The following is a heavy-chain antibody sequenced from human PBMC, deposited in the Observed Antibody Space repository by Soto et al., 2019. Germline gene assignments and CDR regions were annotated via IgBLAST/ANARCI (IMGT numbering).Heavy chain of an antibody. Sequence: QVHLVQSGAEVKKPGASVKVSCKGSGYAFTTYGITWVRQAPGQGLEWMGWISAHNGNTNYAQKLQGRFTVTRDTSPSTAYMELRSLRSDDTAVYYCERGRYGDYWGQGALVTVSS. V-gene: IGHV1-18*01. CDR3: ERGRYGDY. CDR2: ISAHNGNT. CDR1: GYAFTTYG. J-gene: IGHJ4*02. D-gene: IGHD1-1*01.